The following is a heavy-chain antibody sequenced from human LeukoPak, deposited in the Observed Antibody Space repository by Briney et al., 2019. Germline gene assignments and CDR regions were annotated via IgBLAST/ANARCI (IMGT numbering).Heavy chain of an antibody. CDR2: IYSGDST. V-gene: IGHV3-66*01. CDR3: ARGILLRYFNS. D-gene: IGHD3-9*01. J-gene: IGHJ4*02. Sequence: GGSLRLSCAASGLTFSSNYMSWARQAPGKGLECVSFIYSGDSTYYPDSVTGRFIISRDNSKNTVYLQMNGLRAEDTAVYYCARGILLRYFNSGGQGTLVTVS. CDR1: GLTFSSNY.